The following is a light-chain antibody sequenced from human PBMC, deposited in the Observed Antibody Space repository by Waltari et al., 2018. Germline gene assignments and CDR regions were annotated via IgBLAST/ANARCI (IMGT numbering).Light chain of an antibody. J-gene: IGLJ2*01. CDR1: NSNIGSTI. CDR2: SDN. Sequence: QSVLTPPPSASGTPGQRVTSSCSGSNSNIGSTIVTWYQLLPGVAPKLLIYSDNQRPSGVPDRFSGSRSGNSASLAISGLQSEDEADYYCAAWDDSLNVIFGGGTKLTVL. V-gene: IGLV1-44*01. CDR3: AAWDDSLNVI.